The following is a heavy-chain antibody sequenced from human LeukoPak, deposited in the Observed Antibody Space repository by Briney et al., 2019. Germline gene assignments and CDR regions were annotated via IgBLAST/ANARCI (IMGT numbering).Heavy chain of an antibody. Sequence: SETLSLTCAVSGGSISSGGYSWSWIRQPPGKGLEWIGYIYHSGSTYYNPSLKSRVTISVDRSKNQFSLKLSSVTAADTAVYYCARGDYVGGSYRFDYWGQGTLVTVSS. D-gene: IGHD3-16*01. CDR2: IYHSGST. V-gene: IGHV4-30-2*01. CDR3: ARGDYVGGSYRFDY. J-gene: IGHJ4*02. CDR1: GGSISSGGYS.